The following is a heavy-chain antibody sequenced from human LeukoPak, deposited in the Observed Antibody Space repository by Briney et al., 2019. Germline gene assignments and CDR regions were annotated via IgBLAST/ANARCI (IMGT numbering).Heavy chain of an antibody. CDR2: IFYSGST. J-gene: IGHJ4*02. D-gene: IGHD6-19*01. CDR3: ARGTLYRGWSYYLDF. Sequence: PSETLSLTCTVSSGSISTSNYYWGWVRQPPGKALEWIGNIFYSGSTYYSPSLKSRVTISLDTSRNHFSLRLRSVTAADTAMYYCARGTLYRGWSYYLDFWGQGSQVTVSS. CDR1: SGSISTSNYY. V-gene: IGHV4-39*07.